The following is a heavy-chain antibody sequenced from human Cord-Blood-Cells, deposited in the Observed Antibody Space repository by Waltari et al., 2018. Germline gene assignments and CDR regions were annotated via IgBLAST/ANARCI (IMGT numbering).Heavy chain of an antibody. CDR2: INSDGSST. J-gene: IGHJ3*02. D-gene: IGHD6-13*01. V-gene: IGHV3-74*01. Sequence: EVQLVESGGGLVQPGGYLRLSCAASGFTFGSSCMHWVRQAPGKGLVWVSRINSDGSSTSYADSVKGRFTISRDNAKNTLYLQMNSLRAEDTAVYYCARDQQLLNDAFDIWGQGTMVTVSS. CDR1: GFTFGSSC. CDR3: ARDQQLLNDAFDI.